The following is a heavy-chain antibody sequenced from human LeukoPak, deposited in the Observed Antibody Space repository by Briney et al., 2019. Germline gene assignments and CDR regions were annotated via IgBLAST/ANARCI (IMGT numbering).Heavy chain of an antibody. D-gene: IGHD4-17*01. CDR2: ISGSGGST. CDR3: AKPMTTVTTAFDS. V-gene: IGHV3-23*01. J-gene: IGHJ4*02. Sequence: PGGSLRLSCAASGFTFSSYAMSWVRRARAKGLEGVSAISGSGGSTYYADSVKGRFTISRHNSKNTLYLQMNSLRAEDTAVYYCAKPMTTVTTAFDSWGQGTLVTASA. CDR1: GFTFSSYA.